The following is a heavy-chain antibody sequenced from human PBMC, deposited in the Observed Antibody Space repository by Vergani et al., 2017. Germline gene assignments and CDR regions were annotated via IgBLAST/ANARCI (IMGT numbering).Heavy chain of an antibody. D-gene: IGHD2/OR15-2a*01. V-gene: IGHV4-39*02. Sequence: QLQLQESGPGLVKPSETLSLTCTVPGGSISSSSYYWGWIRQPPGKGLEWIGRIYFIGSTYYNPSFKSRVTISIDTSKNHLSLKLSSVTAADTAVYYCARRGAIYGYFDHGGQGTQVTVSS. CDR1: GGSISSSSYY. CDR2: IYFIGST. J-gene: IGHJ4*02. CDR3: ARRGAIYGYFDH.